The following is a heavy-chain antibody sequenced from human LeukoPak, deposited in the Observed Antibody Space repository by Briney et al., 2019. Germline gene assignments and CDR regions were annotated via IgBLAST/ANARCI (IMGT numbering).Heavy chain of an antibody. CDR3: ASSDYGDYYFGY. V-gene: IGHV3-64*04. CDR1: GFTFSTYV. CDR2: ISSNGDNT. D-gene: IGHD4-17*01. Sequence: GGSLRLSCSVSGFTFSTYVMHWVRQAPGKGLEYVSAISSNGDNTYYADSVKGRFTISRDNSKNTLYLQMNSLRAEDTAVYYCASSDYGDYYFGYWGQGTLVTVSS. J-gene: IGHJ4*02.